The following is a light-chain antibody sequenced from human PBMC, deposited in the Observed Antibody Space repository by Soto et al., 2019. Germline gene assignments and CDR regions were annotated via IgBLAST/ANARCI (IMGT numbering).Light chain of an antibody. V-gene: IGKV3-20*01. CDR1: QSVSSAN. J-gene: IGKJ1*01. Sequence: IVLTQSPGTLSLSPGESATLSCRASQSVSSANFAWYQQKPGQAPRLLIYGASSRATGIPDRFSGSGSGTVFTLRINILEPDDFEVYYCHQYGNSQQTFGQGTKVDIK. CDR3: HQYGNSQQT. CDR2: GAS.